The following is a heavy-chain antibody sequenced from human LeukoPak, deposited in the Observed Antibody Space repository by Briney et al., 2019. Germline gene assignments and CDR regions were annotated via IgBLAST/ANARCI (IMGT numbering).Heavy chain of an antibody. V-gene: IGHV1-8*03. CDR2: MNPNSGNT. J-gene: IGHJ4*02. D-gene: IGHD4-23*01. CDR1: GYTFTSYD. Sequence: ASVKVSCKASGYTFTSYDIHWVRPATGQGLGWRGWMNPNSGNTGYAQKFQGRVTITRNTSISTAYVGLSSLRSEDTAGYYCARLGGYGGNWGQGTLVTVSS. CDR3: ARLGGYGGN.